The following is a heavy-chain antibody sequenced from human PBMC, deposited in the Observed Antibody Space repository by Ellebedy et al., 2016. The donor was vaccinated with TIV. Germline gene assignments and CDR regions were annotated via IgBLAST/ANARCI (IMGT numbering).Heavy chain of an antibody. Sequence: SETLSLTXTVSGGSISSGTYYWSWIRQHPEKGLEWIGYINYSGITYYNPSLKSRVTISVDTSKSQFSLKLNSVTAADTAVYYCARYVDGYSYGFDYWGQGTLVTVSS. V-gene: IGHV4-31*03. CDR2: INYSGIT. D-gene: IGHD5-18*01. CDR3: ARYVDGYSYGFDY. CDR1: GGSISSGTYY. J-gene: IGHJ4*02.